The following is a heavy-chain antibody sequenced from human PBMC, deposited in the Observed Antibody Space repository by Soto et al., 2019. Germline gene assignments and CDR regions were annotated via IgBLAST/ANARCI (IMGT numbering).Heavy chain of an antibody. J-gene: IGHJ6*03. V-gene: IGHV3-23*01. D-gene: IGHD3-16*02. CDR3: AKFYMGDYIWGSYRRSKWGDYMDV. Sequence: EVQLLESGGGLVQPGGSLRLSCAASGFTFSSYAMSWVRQAPGKGLEWVSAISGSGGSTYYADSVKGRFTISRDNSKNTLYLQMNSLRAEDTAVYYCAKFYMGDYIWGSYRRSKWGDYMDVWGKGTTVTVSS. CDR1: GFTFSSYA. CDR2: ISGSGGST.